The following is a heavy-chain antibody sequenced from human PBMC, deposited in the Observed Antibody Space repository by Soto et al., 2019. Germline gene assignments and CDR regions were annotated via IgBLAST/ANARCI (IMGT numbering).Heavy chain of an antibody. CDR2: ISYDGSNK. V-gene: IGHV3-30*18. CDR1: GFTFSSYG. CDR3: AKLDCGGDCYTYYFYYYGMDV. J-gene: IGHJ6*02. D-gene: IGHD2-21*02. Sequence: QVQLVESGGGVVQPGRSLRLSCAASGFTFSSYGMHWVRQAPGKGLEWVAVISYDGSNKYYADSVKGRFTISRDNSKNTLYLPMSSLRAEDTAVYYCAKLDCGGDCYTYYFYYYGMDVWVQGTTVTVSS.